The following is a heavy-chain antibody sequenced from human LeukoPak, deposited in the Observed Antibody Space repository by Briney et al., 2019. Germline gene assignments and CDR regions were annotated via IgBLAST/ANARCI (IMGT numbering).Heavy chain of an antibody. V-gene: IGHV1-69*05. J-gene: IGHJ4*02. CDR1: GGTFSSYA. Sequence: GASVKVSCKASGGTFSSYAISWVRQAPGQGREWMGRIIPIFGTANYAQKFQGRVTITTDESTSTAYMELSSLRSEDTAVYYCAGGKAAAGTFDYWGQGTLVTVSS. D-gene: IGHD6-13*01. CDR3: AGGKAAAGTFDY. CDR2: IIPIFGTA.